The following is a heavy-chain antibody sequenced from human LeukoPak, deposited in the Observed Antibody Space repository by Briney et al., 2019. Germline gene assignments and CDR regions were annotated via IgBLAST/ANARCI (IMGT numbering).Heavy chain of an antibody. CDR2: INAGNGNT. Sequence: ASVKVSCKASGYTFTSYAMHWVRQAPGQRLEWMGWINAGNGNTKYSQKFQGRVTITRDTSTSTVYMELSSLRSEDTAVYYCARGHITGTALDAFDIWGQGTMVTVSS. J-gene: IGHJ3*02. D-gene: IGHD1-20*01. V-gene: IGHV1-3*01. CDR3: ARGHITGTALDAFDI. CDR1: GYTFTSYA.